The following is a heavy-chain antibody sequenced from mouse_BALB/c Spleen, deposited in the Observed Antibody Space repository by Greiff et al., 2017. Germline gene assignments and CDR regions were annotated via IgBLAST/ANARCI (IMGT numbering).Heavy chain of an antibody. CDR3: ARDGGMITTGAMDY. Sequence: EVQLVESGGGLVQPGGSLKLSCAASGFTFSSYGMSWVRQTPDKRLELVATINSNGGSTYYPDSVKGRFTISRDNAKNTLYLQMSSLKSEDTAMYYCARDGGMITTGAMDYWGQGTSVTVSS. CDR2: INSNGGST. J-gene: IGHJ4*01. CDR1: GFTFSSYG. V-gene: IGHV5-6-3*01. D-gene: IGHD2-4*01.